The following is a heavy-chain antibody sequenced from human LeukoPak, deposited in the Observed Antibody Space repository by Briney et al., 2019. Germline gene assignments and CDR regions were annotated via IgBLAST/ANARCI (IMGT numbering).Heavy chain of an antibody. CDR3: ARNRRYYDSSGYDY. V-gene: IGHV3-11*04. Sequence: GGSLRLSYAASGFTFSDYYMSWIRQAPGKGLEWVSYISSSGSTIYYADSVKGRFTISRDNAKNSLYLQMNSLRAEDTAVYYCARNRRYYDSSGYDYWGQGTLVTVSS. CDR1: GFTFSDYY. CDR2: ISSSGSTI. D-gene: IGHD3-22*01. J-gene: IGHJ4*02.